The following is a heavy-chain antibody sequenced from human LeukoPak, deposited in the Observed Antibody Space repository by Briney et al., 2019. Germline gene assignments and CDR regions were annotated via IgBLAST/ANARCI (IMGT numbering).Heavy chain of an antibody. J-gene: IGHJ6*02. Sequence: ASVKVSCKASGYTFTSYGINWVRQATGQGLEWMGWMNPNSGNTGYAQKFQGRVTMTRNTSISTAYMELSSLRSEDTAVYYCGIQLWFFYGMDVWGQGTTVTVSS. D-gene: IGHD5-18*01. V-gene: IGHV1-8*01. CDR1: GYTFTSYG. CDR3: GIQLWFFYGMDV. CDR2: MNPNSGNT.